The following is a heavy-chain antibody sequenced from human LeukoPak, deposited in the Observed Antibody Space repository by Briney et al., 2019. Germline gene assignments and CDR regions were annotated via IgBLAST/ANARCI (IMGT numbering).Heavy chain of an antibody. D-gene: IGHD6-19*01. CDR3: ARGASGGWYAIDY. Sequence: GGSLRLSCAASGFTFSGYWMHWVRQVPGKGLVWGSLINTDGSHTKYADSMKGRFTISRDNAKNTVSLQMNSLRADDTAVYYCARGASGGWYAIDYWGQGTLVTVSS. CDR2: INTDGSHT. V-gene: IGHV3-74*03. CDR1: GFTFSGYW. J-gene: IGHJ4*02.